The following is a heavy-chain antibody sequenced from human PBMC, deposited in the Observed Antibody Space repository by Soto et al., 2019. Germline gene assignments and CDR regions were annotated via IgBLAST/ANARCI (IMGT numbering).Heavy chain of an antibody. CDR1: GGSISSGGYY. CDR3: ARFEGYDSSGYYYYYFDY. V-gene: IGHV4-31*03. CDR2: IYYSGST. D-gene: IGHD3-22*01. J-gene: IGHJ4*02. Sequence: SSETLSLTCTVSGGSISSGGYYWSWIRQHPGKGLEWIGYIYYSGSTYYNPSLKSRVTISVDTSKNQFSLKLSSVTAADTAVYYCARFEGYDSSGYYYYYFDYWGQGTLVTVSS.